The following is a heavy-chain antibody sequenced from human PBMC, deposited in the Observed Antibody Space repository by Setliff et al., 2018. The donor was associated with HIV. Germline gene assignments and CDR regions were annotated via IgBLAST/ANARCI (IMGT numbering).Heavy chain of an antibody. CDR1: GYTFTNYG. CDR2: ISPHIGHT. J-gene: IGHJ6*02. V-gene: IGHV1-18*01. CDR3: ARLGSGWSDSYYYAMDV. Sequence: ASVKVSCKAPGYTFTNYGISWVRQAPGHGLEWMGWISPHIGHTNYAQTFQGRVTMTVDTSTSRAYMEVRSLRSDDTAVYFCARLGSGWSDSYYYAMDVWGQGTTVTV. D-gene: IGHD6-19*01.